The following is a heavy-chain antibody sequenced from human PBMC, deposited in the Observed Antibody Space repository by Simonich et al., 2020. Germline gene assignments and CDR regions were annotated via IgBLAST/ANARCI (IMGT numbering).Heavy chain of an antibody. D-gene: IGHD2-2*01. CDR3: AGGVYCSSTSCSTYYYYGMDV. J-gene: IGHJ6*02. Sequence: EVQLVESGGGLVKPGGSLRLSCAASGFTFSSYSMNWVRQAPGKGLEWVSSISSSSNYIYYADSGKGRFPNARDKAKNSLYLQMNSLRAEDTAVYYCAGGVYCSSTSCSTYYYYGMDVWGQGTTVTVSS. CDR2: ISSSSNYI. V-gene: IGHV3-21*01. CDR1: GFTFSSYS.